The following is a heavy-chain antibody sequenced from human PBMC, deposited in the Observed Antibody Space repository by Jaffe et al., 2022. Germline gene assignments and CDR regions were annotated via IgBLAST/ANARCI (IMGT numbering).Heavy chain of an antibody. D-gene: IGHD2-15*01. CDR3: ARSVSDCSGGSCYVFDY. V-gene: IGHV3-13*01. J-gene: IGHJ4*02. CDR2: IGTAGDT. CDR1: GFTFSSYD. Sequence: EVQLVESGGGLVQPGGSLRLSCAASGFTFSSYDMHWVRQATGKGLEWVSAIGTAGDTYYPGSVKGRFTISRENAKNSLYLQMNSLRAGDTAVYYCARSVSDCSGGSCYVFDYWGQGTLVTVSS.